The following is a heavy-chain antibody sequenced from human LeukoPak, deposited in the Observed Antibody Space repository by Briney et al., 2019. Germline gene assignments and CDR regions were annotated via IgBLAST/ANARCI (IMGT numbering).Heavy chain of an antibody. CDR3: SRAVAGKVVDY. J-gene: IGHJ4*02. CDR2: IYYSGST. Sequence: SETLSLTCTVSGGSISSYYWSWIRQPPGKGLEWIGYIYYSGSTNYNPSLKSRVTISVDTSKNQFSLKLSSVTAADTAVYYCSRAVAGKVVDYLGQGTLVTVSS. CDR1: GGSISSYY. D-gene: IGHD6-19*01. V-gene: IGHV4-59*12.